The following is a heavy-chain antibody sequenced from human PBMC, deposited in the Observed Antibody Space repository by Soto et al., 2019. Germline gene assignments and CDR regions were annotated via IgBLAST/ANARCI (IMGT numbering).Heavy chain of an antibody. CDR1: GGTLNDHG. Sequence: QVQLEQSGAEVKKPGSSVKVSCKASGGTLNDHGVSWLRQAPGQGLEWVGGTIPVFDAPKYAQKFQGRVTIAADKSTNIAYRELSSLRAEDTAFYYCARGVYGSGNYYTGPSAFDIWGQGTMVIVSS. V-gene: IGHV1-69*06. D-gene: IGHD3-10*01. J-gene: IGHJ3*02. CDR2: TIPVFDAP. CDR3: ARGVYGSGNYYTGPSAFDI.